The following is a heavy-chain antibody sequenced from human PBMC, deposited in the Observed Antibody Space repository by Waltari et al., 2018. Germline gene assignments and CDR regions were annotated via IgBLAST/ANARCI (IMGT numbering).Heavy chain of an antibody. CDR2: IYYSGSI. D-gene: IGHD5-12*01. Sequence: QPQLQESGPGLVKTSETLSLPCSVYGDSISRSRYYWGWIRHSPGKGLEWIGSIYYSGSIYYNPTLQSRVTISGDTSKNQFSLNLSSVTAADTAIYYCARHWKRNGYRFDPWGQGTRVNVSS. CDR1: GDSISRSRYY. V-gene: IGHV4-39*01. J-gene: IGHJ5*02. CDR3: ARHWKRNGYRFDP.